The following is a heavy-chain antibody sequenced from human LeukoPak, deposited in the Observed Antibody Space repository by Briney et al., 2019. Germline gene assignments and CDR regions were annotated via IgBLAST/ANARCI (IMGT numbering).Heavy chain of an antibody. CDR3: ARGFSEAVPGGFNI. D-gene: IGHD6-19*01. V-gene: IGHV6-1*01. CDR1: GDSVFSNSAA. J-gene: IGHJ3*02. CDR2: TYYRSKWRS. Sequence: SQTLSLTCAISGDSVFSNSAAWNWIRHSPSRGLEWLGSTYYRSKWRSDYGLSAKSRITINPDTSKNQFSLQLNSVTPENTAVYYCARGFSEAVPGGFNIWGQGTMVTVSS.